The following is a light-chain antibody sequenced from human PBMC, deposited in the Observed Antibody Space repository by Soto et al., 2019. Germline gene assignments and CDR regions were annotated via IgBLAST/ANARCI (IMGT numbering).Light chain of an antibody. V-gene: IGLV1-44*01. Sequence: QSVLTQPHSASGTPGQRVTISCSGSSSNIGSNTVNWYQQLPGTAPKLLIYSNNQWPSGVPDRFSGSKSGTSASLAISGLQSEDEADYYCAAWDDSLNGHYVFGTGTQLTVL. CDR2: SNN. CDR1: SSNIGSNT. CDR3: AAWDDSLNGHYV. J-gene: IGLJ1*01.